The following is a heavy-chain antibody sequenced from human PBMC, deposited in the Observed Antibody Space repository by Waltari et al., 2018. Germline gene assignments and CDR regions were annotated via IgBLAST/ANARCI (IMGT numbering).Heavy chain of an antibody. D-gene: IGHD5-12*01. CDR1: GGSFSGYY. CDR2: INQSGST. Sequence: QVQLQQWGAGLLKPSETLSLTCAVYGGSFSGYYWSWIRQPPGKGLEWIGEINQSGSTNSNPSPKSRVTISVDTSKNQFSLKLSSVTAADTAVYYCAGGMATEGASDSWGQGTLVTVSS. V-gene: IGHV4-34*01. J-gene: IGHJ5*02. CDR3: AGGMATEGASDS.